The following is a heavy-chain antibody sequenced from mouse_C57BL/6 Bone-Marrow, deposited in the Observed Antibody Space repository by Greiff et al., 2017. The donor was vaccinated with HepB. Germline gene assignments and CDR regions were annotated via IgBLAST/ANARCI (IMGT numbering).Heavy chain of an antibody. CDR3: ASDDYDGFAY. CDR1: GYAFTNYL. J-gene: IGHJ3*01. CDR2: INPGSGGT. V-gene: IGHV1-54*01. Sequence: VQLQQSGAELVRPGTSVKVSCKASGYAFTNYLIEWVKQRPGQGLEWIGVINPGSGGTNYNEKFKGKATLTADKSSSTAYMQLSSLTSEDSAVYFCASDDYDGFAYWGQGTLVTVSA. D-gene: IGHD2-4*01.